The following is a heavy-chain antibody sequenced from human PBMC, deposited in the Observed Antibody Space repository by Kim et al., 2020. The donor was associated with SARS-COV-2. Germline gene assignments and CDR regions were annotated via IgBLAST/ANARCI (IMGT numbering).Heavy chain of an antibody. CDR1: GFSLSTSGMC. J-gene: IGHJ6*02. V-gene: IGHV2-70*01. D-gene: IGHD3-10*01. CDR2: IDWDDDK. Sequence: SGPTLVNPTQTLTLTCTFSGFSLSTSGMCVSWIRQPPGKALEWLTLIDWDDDKYYSTSLKTRLTISKDTSKNQVVLTMTNMDPVDTATYYCARIHVRVRGVIGYYYGMDVWGQGTTVTVSS. CDR3: ARIHVRVRGVIGYYYGMDV.